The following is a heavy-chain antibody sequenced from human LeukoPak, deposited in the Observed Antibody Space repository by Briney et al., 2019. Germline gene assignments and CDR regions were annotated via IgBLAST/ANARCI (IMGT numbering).Heavy chain of an antibody. CDR3: ARNEPPHPYGDYEQN. Sequence: PSETLSLTCTVSGGSISSSNFYWGWIRQPPGKGLEWIGSIYYSGSTDHNPSLKSRVTISVDRSKNQFSLKLSSVTAADTAVYYCARNEPPHPYGDYEQNWGQGTLVTVSS. J-gene: IGHJ4*02. CDR1: GGSISSSNFY. CDR2: IYYSGST. D-gene: IGHD4-17*01. V-gene: IGHV4-39*07.